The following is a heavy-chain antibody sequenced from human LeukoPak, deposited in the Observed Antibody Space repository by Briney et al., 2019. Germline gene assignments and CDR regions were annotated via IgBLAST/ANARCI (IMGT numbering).Heavy chain of an antibody. V-gene: IGHV1-69*13. Sequence: ASVKVSCKASGGTFSSYAISWVRQAPGQGLEWMGGIIPIFGTANYAQKFQGRVTITADESTSTAYMELSSLRSEDTAVYYCARDYGGNSGLGYWGQGTLVTVSS. CDR3: ARDYGGNSGLGY. J-gene: IGHJ4*02. D-gene: IGHD4-23*01. CDR1: GGTFSSYA. CDR2: IIPIFGTA.